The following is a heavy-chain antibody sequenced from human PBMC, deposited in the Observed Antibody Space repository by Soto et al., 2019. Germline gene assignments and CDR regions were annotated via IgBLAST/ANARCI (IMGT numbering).Heavy chain of an antibody. D-gene: IGHD5-12*01. Sequence: QVQLVQSGGEVKKPGASVKVSCKASGYSFTGYGINWVRQAPGQGPEWLGRITTYNGDTNYAQNFQGRLTMTTDTSTGTTYMELRSQRCDDTAVYYCARGRGYSLIPVVDDAVDVWGQGTLVTVSS. CDR2: ITTYNGDT. J-gene: IGHJ3*01. CDR1: GYSFTGYG. V-gene: IGHV1-18*04. CDR3: ARGRGYSLIPVVDDAVDV.